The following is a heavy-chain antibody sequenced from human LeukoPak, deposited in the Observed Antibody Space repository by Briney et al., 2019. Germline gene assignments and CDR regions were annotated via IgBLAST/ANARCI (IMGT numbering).Heavy chain of an antibody. CDR2: ISWDGVST. CDR3: AKLTPRLVSDYYYYMDV. CDR1: GFSFDDYT. Sequence: PGGSLRLSCAASGFSFDDYTMHWVRHAPGKGLEWVSLISWDGVSTYYADSVKGRFTISRDNSKDSLYLQMNSLRTEDTALYYCAKLTPRLVSDYYYYMDVWGKGTTVTVSS. V-gene: IGHV3-43*01. D-gene: IGHD2/OR15-2a*01. J-gene: IGHJ6*03.